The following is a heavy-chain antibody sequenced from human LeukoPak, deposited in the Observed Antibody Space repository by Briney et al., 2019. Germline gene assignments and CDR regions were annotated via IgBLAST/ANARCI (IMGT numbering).Heavy chain of an antibody. CDR3: SRGLDSRKLGY. V-gene: IGHV4-31*03. J-gene: IGHJ4*02. Sequence: PSQTLSLTCSVSGDSINSGGYYWSWIRQLPGKGLEWIGSIHPSGRLYNNPSLESRVTISIDTSKNQFSLNLNSVTAADTAVYFCSRGLDSRKLGYWGQGTLVTVSS. CDR1: GDSINSGGYY. CDR2: IHPSGRL. D-gene: IGHD3-22*01.